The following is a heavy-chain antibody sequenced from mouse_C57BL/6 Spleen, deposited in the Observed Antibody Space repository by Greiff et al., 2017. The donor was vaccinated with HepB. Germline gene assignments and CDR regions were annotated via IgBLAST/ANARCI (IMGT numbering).Heavy chain of an antibody. V-gene: IGHV14-4*01. J-gene: IGHJ4*01. D-gene: IGHD1-1*01. Sequence: EVQLQQSGAELVRPGASVKLSCTASGFNIKDDYMHWVKQRPEQGLEWIGWIDPENGDTEYASKFQGKATITADTASNTAYLQLSSLTSEDTAVYYCTNYEGAMDYWGQGTSVTVSS. CDR2: IDPENGDT. CDR3: TNYEGAMDY. CDR1: GFNIKDDY.